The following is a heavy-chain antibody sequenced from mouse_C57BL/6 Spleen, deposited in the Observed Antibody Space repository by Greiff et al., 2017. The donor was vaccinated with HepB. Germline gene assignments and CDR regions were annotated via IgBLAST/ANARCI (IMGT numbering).Heavy chain of an antibody. CDR3: ARGQLRVYFDY. CDR1: GYAFSSSW. V-gene: IGHV1-82*01. Sequence: QVQLQQSGPELVKPGASVKISCKASGYAFSSSWMNWVKQRPGKGLEWIGRIYPGDGDTNYNGKFKGKATLTADKSSSTAYMHLSSLTSEDSAVYFGARGQLRVYFDYWGQGTTLTVSS. J-gene: IGHJ2*01. CDR2: IYPGDGDT. D-gene: IGHD3-2*02.